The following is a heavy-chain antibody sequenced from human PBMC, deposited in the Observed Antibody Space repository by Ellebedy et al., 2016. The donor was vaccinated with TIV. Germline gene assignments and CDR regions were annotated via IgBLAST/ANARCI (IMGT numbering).Heavy chain of an antibody. CDR1: GFTFSSYD. Sequence: GGSLRLSCAASGFTFSSYDLHWVRQAPGKGLEWVAVISYDGSNKYYAGSVKGRFTISRDNSKNTLYLQMNSLRAEDTAVYYCAKDSSSWFRCFQHWGQGTLVTVSS. V-gene: IGHV3-30*18. CDR3: AKDSSSWFRCFQH. D-gene: IGHD6-13*01. CDR2: ISYDGSNK. J-gene: IGHJ1*01.